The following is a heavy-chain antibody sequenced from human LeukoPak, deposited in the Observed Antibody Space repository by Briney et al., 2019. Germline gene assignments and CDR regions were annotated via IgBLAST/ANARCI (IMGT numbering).Heavy chain of an antibody. Sequence: ASVKVSCKASGYTFTSYGISWVRQAPGQGLEWMGWISDYNCNTNYAQKLQGRVTMTTDTSTSTAYMELRSLRSDDTAVYYCARDSKEYCSSTSCYGYNWFDPWGQGTLVTVSS. CDR1: GYTFTSYG. CDR3: ARDSKEYCSSTSCYGYNWFDP. CDR2: ISDYNCNT. D-gene: IGHD2-2*01. V-gene: IGHV1-18*04. J-gene: IGHJ5*02.